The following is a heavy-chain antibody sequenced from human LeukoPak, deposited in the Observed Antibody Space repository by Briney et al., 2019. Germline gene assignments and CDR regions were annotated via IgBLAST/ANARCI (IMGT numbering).Heavy chain of an antibody. CDR2: IYSEGSDT. Sequence: GGSLRLSCALSGVPLRHSWMHCVRHGPGRGLVCVCRIYSEGSDTTYVGSVRSRFTLSRDNVRNTLYLEMNGVRAEDTGVFFCATMARGYQFDNWGQGNQVTV. CDR3: ATMARGYQFDN. J-gene: IGHJ4*02. V-gene: IGHV3-74*01. CDR1: GVPLRHSW. D-gene: IGHD3-10*01.